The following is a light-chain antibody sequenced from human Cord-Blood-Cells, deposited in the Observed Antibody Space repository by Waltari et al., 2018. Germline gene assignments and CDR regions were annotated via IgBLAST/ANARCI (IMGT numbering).Light chain of an antibody. CDR1: SIDVGGYNH. Sequence: QSALTQPPSASGSPGQSVTISGNGTSIDVGGYNHLSWYQQHPRKAPKLMIYEVSKRPSGVPDRFSCSKSGNTASLIVSGLQAEDEADYYCSSYAGSNNLVFGGGTKLTVL. V-gene: IGLV2-8*01. CDR3: SSYAGSNNLV. CDR2: EVS. J-gene: IGLJ2*01.